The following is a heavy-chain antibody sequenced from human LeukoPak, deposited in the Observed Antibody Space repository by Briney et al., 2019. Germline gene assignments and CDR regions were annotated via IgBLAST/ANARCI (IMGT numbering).Heavy chain of an antibody. Sequence: SGGSLRLSCVGSGFTFSTHGMNWVRQAPGKGLEWVSGIGGSGIGHSTHYADSVKGRFTISRDNAENSLYLLLNSLRVEDTAVYYCARGSTLGSCTSSSCHNWFDPWGQGTLVTVSS. CDR1: GFTFSTHG. CDR3: ARGSTLGSCTSSSCHNWFDP. CDR2: IGGSGIGH. D-gene: IGHD2-2*01. J-gene: IGHJ5*02. V-gene: IGHV3-21*01.